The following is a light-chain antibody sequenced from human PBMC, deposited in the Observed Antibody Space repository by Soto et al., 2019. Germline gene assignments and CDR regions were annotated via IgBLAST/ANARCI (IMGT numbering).Light chain of an antibody. J-gene: IGLJ2*01. CDR3: CSYTRSSTLL. V-gene: IGLV2-14*01. CDR2: EVI. Sequence: QSALTQPASVSGSPGQSITISCTGTSSDVGRYNYVSWYQQHPGRAPRLIVYEVINRPAGVSNRFSGSKYGNTASLTISGLHAPDEADYYCCSYTRSSTLLFGGGTKLTVL. CDR1: SSDVGRYNY.